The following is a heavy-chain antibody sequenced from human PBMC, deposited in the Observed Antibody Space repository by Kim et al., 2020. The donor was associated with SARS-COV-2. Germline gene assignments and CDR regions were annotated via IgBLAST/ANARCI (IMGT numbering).Heavy chain of an antibody. J-gene: IGHJ3*02. CDR3: AGDRPARWLGPMIVVVGAFDI. CDR2: IYYSGST. D-gene: IGHD3-22*01. Sequence: SETLSLTCTVSGGSISSGGYYWSWIRQHPGKGLEWIGYIYYSGSTYYNPSLKSRVTISVDTSKNQFSLKLSSVTAADTAVYYCAGDRPARWLGPMIVVVGAFDIWGQGTMVTVSS. V-gene: IGHV4-31*03. CDR1: GGSISSGGYY.